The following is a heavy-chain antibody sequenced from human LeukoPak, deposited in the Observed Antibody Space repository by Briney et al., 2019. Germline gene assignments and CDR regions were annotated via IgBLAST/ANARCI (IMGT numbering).Heavy chain of an antibody. J-gene: IGHJ5*02. V-gene: IGHV3-30*02. CDR1: GFTFSSYG. Sequence: PGGSLRLSCAASGFTFSSYGMHWVRQAPGKGLEWVAFIRYDGSNKYYAGSVKGRFTISRDNSKNTLYLQMNSLRAEDTAVYYCANDPTRSGSYGPWFDPWGQGTLVTVSS. D-gene: IGHD1-26*01. CDR2: IRYDGSNK. CDR3: ANDPTRSGSYGPWFDP.